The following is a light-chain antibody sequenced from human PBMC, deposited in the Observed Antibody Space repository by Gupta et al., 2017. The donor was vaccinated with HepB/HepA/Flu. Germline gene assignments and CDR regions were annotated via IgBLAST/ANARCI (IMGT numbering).Light chain of an antibody. CDR2: SNN. CDR1: SSNTGNNA. J-gene: IGLJ2*01. V-gene: IGLV1-36*01. Sequence: QSVLTQPPSVSEVPGQRVTISCSGSSSNTGNNAVNWYQQLPGAAPRLIIYSNNMRPSAVSDPVSCYKSGTYASPVIRGLQSEDEAHDYCATWDDSLNGWIFGGGTQLTVL. CDR3: ATWDDSLNGWI.